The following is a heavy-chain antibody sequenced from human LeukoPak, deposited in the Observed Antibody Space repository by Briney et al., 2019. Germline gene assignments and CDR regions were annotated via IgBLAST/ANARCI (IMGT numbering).Heavy chain of an antibody. V-gene: IGHV3-23*01. D-gene: IGHD6-6*01. Sequence: AGGSLRLSCAASGFTFSSYAMSWVRQAPGKGLEWVSAISGSGGSTYYADSVKGRSTISRDNSKNTLYLQMNSLRAEDTAVYYCAKDPLRIAARPGADYWGQGTLVTVSS. CDR3: AKDPLRIAARPGADY. J-gene: IGHJ4*02. CDR1: GFTFSSYA. CDR2: ISGSGGST.